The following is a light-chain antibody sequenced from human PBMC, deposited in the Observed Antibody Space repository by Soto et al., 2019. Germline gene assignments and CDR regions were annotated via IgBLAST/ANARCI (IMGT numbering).Light chain of an antibody. CDR3: TSWTTSTTMI. CDR1: SSDIGAYNF. V-gene: IGLV2-14*03. CDR2: DVN. Sequence: PVLTQPASVSGSPGQSITISCTGTSSDIGAYNFVSWYQQHPGKAPKLMLYDVNIRPSGVSNRFSGSKSGNTASLTISGLQAEDEADYYCTSWTTSTTMIFGGGTKLTVL. J-gene: IGLJ2*01.